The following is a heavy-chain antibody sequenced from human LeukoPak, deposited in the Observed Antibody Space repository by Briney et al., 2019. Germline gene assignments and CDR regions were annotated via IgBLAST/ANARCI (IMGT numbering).Heavy chain of an antibody. CDR3: PSRPYYYGSGSYYTNRHFDY. CDR2: IYYTGST. V-gene: IGHV4-39*01. J-gene: IGHJ4*02. CDR1: GGSISSSSYY. D-gene: IGHD3-10*01. Sequence: SETLSLTCTVSGGSISSSSYYWGWIRQPPGKGLEWIGNIYYTGSTYYNPSLKSRVTISVDTSKNHFSLKLSSVTAADTAVYYCPSRPYYYGSGSYYTNRHFDYWGQGTLVTVSS.